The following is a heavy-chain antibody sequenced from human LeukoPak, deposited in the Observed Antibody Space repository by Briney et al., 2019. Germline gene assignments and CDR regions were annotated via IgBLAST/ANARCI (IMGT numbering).Heavy chain of an antibody. CDR3: ARGRSNYYGMDV. V-gene: IGHV4-59*01. CDR1: DGSINSYY. J-gene: IGHJ6*02. Sequence: SETLSLTCSVSDGSINSYYWNWIRRPPGKGLEWIGYIYYNGNTNYSPSLKSRVTMSVDTSKNLFSLKVSSWTAADTAVYYCARGRSNYYGMDVWGQGTTVTVSS. D-gene: IGHD1-26*01. CDR2: IYYNGNT.